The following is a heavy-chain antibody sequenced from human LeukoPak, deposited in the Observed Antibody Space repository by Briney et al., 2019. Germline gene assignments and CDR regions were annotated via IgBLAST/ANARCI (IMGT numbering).Heavy chain of an antibody. V-gene: IGHV3-33*08. D-gene: IGHD4-11*01. J-gene: IGHJ4*02. CDR1: GFTFTNAW. CDR2: IWYDGGDK. Sequence: GGSLRLSCAASGFTFTNAWMHWVRQAPGKGLEWVAVIWYDGGDKYYADSVKGRFTISRDNSKNTLYLQMTSLRAEDTAVYYCAREYSNSRLFDYWGQGTLVTVSS. CDR3: AREYSNSRLFDY.